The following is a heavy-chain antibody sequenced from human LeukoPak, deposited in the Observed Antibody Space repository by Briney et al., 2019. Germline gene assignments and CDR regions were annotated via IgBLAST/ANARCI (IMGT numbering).Heavy chain of an antibody. CDR2: IYYSGST. CDR1: GGSISSGGYY. CDR3: AAQDVNWFDP. Sequence: SETLSLTCTVSGGSISSGGYYWSWIRQHPGKGLEWIGYIYYSGSTYYNPSLKSRVTISVDTSKNQFSLKLSSVTAADTAVYYCAAQDVNWFDPWGQGALVTVSS. V-gene: IGHV4-31*03. J-gene: IGHJ5*02. D-gene: IGHD2-15*01.